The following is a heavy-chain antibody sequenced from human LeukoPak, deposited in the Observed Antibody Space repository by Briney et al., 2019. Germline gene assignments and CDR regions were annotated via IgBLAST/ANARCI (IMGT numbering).Heavy chain of an antibody. CDR1: GGSISSYY. Sequence: SETLSLTCTVSGGSISSYYWSWIRQPPGKGLEWIGYIYTSGSTNYNPFLKSRVTISVDTSKNQFSLKLSSVTAADTAVYYCARSDTPNDAFDIWGQGTMVTVSS. D-gene: IGHD2-15*01. V-gene: IGHV4-4*09. CDR2: IYTSGST. J-gene: IGHJ3*02. CDR3: ARSDTPNDAFDI.